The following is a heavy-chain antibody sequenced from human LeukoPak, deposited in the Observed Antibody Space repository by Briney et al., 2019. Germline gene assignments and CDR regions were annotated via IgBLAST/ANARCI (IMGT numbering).Heavy chain of an antibody. CDR1: GGSISSYY. Sequence: SETLSLTCTVSGGSISSYYWSWIRQPPGKGLEWIGYIYYSGSTNYNPSLKSRVTISVDTSKNQFSLKLSSVTAADTAVYYCAREEAELYYYDSSGYYGAFDYWGQGTLVTVSS. CDR3: AREEAELYYYDSSGYYGAFDY. J-gene: IGHJ4*02. D-gene: IGHD3-22*01. V-gene: IGHV4-59*12. CDR2: IYYSGST.